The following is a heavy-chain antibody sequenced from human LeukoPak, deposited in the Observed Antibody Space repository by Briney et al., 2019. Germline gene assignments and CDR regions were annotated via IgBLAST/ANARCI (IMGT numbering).Heavy chain of an antibody. CDR2: INPSGGST. D-gene: IGHD1-26*01. V-gene: IGHV1-46*01. CDR3: ERYRYGGSHGGDFDY. Sequence: ASVKVSCKASGYTFTSYYMHWVRQAPGQGLEWMGIINPSGGSTSYAQKFQGRVTMTRDTSTSTVYMELSSLRCEDTAVYYCERYRYGGSHGGDFDYWGQGTLVTVSS. J-gene: IGHJ4*02. CDR1: GYTFTSYY.